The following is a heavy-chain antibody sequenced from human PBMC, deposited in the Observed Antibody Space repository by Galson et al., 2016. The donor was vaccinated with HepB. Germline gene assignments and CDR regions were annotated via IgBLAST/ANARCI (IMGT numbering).Heavy chain of an antibody. CDR1: GDSIIRSNSY. CDR3: ARALYCSGGSCLIDY. CDR2: IYSSGTT. D-gene: IGHD2-15*01. Sequence: LSLTCSVSGDSIIRSNSYWTWVRHHPEKGLEWIGYIYSSGTTYYNPSLKSRVTISVDTSKNQFSLKLSSVTAADTAVYYCARALYCSGGSCLIDYWGQGTLVTVSS. J-gene: IGHJ4*02. V-gene: IGHV4-31*03.